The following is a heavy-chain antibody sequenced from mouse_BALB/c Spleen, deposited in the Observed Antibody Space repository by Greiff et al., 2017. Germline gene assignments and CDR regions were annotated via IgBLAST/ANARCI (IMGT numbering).Heavy chain of an antibody. V-gene: IGHV1-80*01. CDR2: IYPGDGDT. J-gene: IGHJ4*01. D-gene: IGHD4-1*01. Sequence: QVQLQQSGAELVRPGSSVKISCKASGYAFSSYWMNWVKQRPGQGLEWIGQIYPGDGDTNYNGKFKGKATLTADKSSSTAYMQLSSLTSEDSAVYFCARPLNWDEGGNAMDYWGQGTSVTVSS. CDR1: GYAFSSYW. CDR3: ARPLNWDEGGNAMDY.